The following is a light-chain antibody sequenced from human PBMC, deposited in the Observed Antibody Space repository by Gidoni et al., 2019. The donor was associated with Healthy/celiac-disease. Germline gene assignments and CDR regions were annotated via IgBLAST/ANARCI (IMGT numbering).Light chain of an antibody. V-gene: IGKV1-5*01. Sequence: DIQMTQSPSTLSASVGDSVTITCRASQSISSWLAWYQQKPGKAPKLLTYDASSLESGVQSRFSGSGSVTEFTLSISSLQPDDFATYYCQQYNSYSWTFGQGTKVEIK. J-gene: IGKJ1*01. CDR2: DAS. CDR3: QQYNSYSWT. CDR1: QSISSW.